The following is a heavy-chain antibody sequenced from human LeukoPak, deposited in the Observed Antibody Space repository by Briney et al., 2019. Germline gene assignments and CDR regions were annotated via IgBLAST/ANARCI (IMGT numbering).Heavy chain of an antibody. CDR2: ISSSSSTI. V-gene: IGHV3-48*02. Sequence: GGSLRLSCAASGFTFGSHGMNWVRQAPGKGLEWVSYISSSSSTIYYADSVKGRFTISRDNAKNSLDLQMNSLRDEDTAVYYCARARASGRSGFDYWGQGTLVTVSS. CDR3: ARARASGRSGFDY. D-gene: IGHD2-15*01. CDR1: GFTFGSHG. J-gene: IGHJ4*02.